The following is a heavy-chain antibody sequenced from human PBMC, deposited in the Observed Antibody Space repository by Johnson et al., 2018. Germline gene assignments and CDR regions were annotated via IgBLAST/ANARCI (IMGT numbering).Heavy chain of an antibody. J-gene: IGHJ6*03. CDR1: GFTVSHNY. D-gene: IGHD3-22*01. Sequence: VQLVESGGGLIQPGGSLRLSCAASGFTVSHNYMTWVRQAPGKGLEWVALIYSGGSTHYADPVKGRFTISRDNSKNTLYLQMDSLRAEDTAVYYCAREGYDSIGYYPYYMDVWGKGTTVTVSS. CDR3: AREGYDSIGYYPYYMDV. V-gene: IGHV3-53*01. CDR2: IYSGGST.